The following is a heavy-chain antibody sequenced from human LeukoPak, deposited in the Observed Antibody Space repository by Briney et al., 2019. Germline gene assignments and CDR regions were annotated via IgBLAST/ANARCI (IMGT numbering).Heavy chain of an antibody. Sequence: PSETLSLTCTVSGGSISSGGYYWSWIRQHPGKGLEWIGYIYYSGSTYYNPSLKSRVTISVDTSKNQFSLKLSSVTAADTAVYYCARDKIRARYGSGSIGAFDIWGQGTMVTVSS. J-gene: IGHJ3*02. CDR2: IYYSGST. CDR1: GGSISSGGYY. V-gene: IGHV4-31*03. CDR3: ARDKIRARYGSGSIGAFDI. D-gene: IGHD3-10*01.